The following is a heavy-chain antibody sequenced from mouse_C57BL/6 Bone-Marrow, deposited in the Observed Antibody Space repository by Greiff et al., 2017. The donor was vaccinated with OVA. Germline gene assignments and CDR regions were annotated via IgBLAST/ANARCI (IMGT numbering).Heavy chain of an antibody. V-gene: IGHV5-6*01. CDR3: ARHGGPYGSY. CDR2: ISSGGSYT. J-gene: IGHJ3*01. Sequence: EVKVVESGGDLVKPGGSLKLSCAASGFTFSSYGMSWVRQTPDKRLEWVATISSGGSYTYYPDSVKGRFTISRDNAKNTLYLQMSSLKSEDTAMYYCARHGGPYGSYWGQGTLVTVSA. CDR1: GFTFSSYG. D-gene: IGHD1-1*01.